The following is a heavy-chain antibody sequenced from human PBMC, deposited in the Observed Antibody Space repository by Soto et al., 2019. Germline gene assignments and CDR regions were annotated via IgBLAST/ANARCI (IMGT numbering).Heavy chain of an antibody. CDR1: GGSFSGYY. D-gene: IGHD6-6*01. V-gene: IGHV4-34*01. Sequence: QVQLQQWGAGLLKPSETLSLTCAVDGGSFSGYYCSWIRQPPGKGLEWIGEINYSGSTNYDPSLKSRATISLDTSNNQFSLKLNSVTAADTAVYYCARGRGIATRFFDYWGQGTLVTVSS. CDR3: ARGRGIATRFFDY. CDR2: INYSGST. J-gene: IGHJ4*02.